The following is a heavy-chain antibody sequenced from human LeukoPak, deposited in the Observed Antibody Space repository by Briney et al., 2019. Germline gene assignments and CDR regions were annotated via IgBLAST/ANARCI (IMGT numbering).Heavy chain of an antibody. CDR3: ARGGGNSYAPVDY. J-gene: IGHJ4*02. CDR2: INSNGNTT. V-gene: IGHV3-74*01. Sequence: GGSLRLSCAASGFTFSTYWMHWARQVPGKGLVWVSRINSNGNTTHYADSVKGRFTISRDNAKNTLFLQMNSLRAEDTAVYYCARGGGNSYAPVDYWGQGTLVTVSS. CDR1: GFTFSTYW. D-gene: IGHD5-18*01.